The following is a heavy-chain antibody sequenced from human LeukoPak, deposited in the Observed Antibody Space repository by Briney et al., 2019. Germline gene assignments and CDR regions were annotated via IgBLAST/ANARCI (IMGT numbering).Heavy chain of an antibody. CDR1: GGSISSHY. CDR2: IYYSGST. D-gene: IGHD6-13*01. CDR3: ARQQQLAYMDV. Sequence: KPSETLSLTCTVSGGSISSHYWSWIRQPPGKGLEWIGYIYYSGSTNYNPSLKSRVTISVGTSKNQFSLKLSSVTAADTAVYYCARQQQLAYMDVWGKGTTVTVSS. J-gene: IGHJ6*03. V-gene: IGHV4-59*11.